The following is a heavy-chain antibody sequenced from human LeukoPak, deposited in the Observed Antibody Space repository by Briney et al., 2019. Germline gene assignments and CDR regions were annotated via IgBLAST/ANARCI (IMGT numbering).Heavy chain of an antibody. CDR1: GFTFSSYW. D-gene: IGHD3-10*01. CDR2: IKQDGSEK. CDR3: ARDFMYYYAFDI. J-gene: IGHJ3*02. Sequence: GGSLRLSCGASGFTFSSYWMSWVRQAPGKGLEWVANIKQDGSEKYYVDSVKGRFTISRDNAKNSLYLQMNSLRAEDTAVYYCARDFMYYYAFDIWGQGTMVTVSS. V-gene: IGHV3-7*01.